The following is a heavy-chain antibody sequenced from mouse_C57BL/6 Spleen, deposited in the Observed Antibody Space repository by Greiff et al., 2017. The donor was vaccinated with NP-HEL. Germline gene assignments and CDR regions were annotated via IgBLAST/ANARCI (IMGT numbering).Heavy chain of an antibody. J-gene: IGHJ2*01. V-gene: IGHV14-4*01. Sequence: VHVKQSGAELVRPGASVKLSCTASGFNIKDDYTHWVKQRPEQGLEWIGWIDPENGDTEYASKFQGKATITADTSSNTAYLQLSSLTSEDTAVYYCTTNSNYDYWGQGTTLTVSS. CDR3: TTNSNYDY. D-gene: IGHD2-5*01. CDR1: GFNIKDDY. CDR2: IDPENGDT.